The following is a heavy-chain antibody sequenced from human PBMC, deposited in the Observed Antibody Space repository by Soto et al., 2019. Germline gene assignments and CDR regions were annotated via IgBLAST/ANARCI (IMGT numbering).Heavy chain of an antibody. J-gene: IGHJ4*02. CDR1: GFTVSSSY. CDR3: ARSRYIGTYSGRFLDS. CDR2: LYTGTDT. D-gene: IGHD2-21*01. Sequence: EAQLVDSGGGLIQPGGSLRLSCAASGFTVSSSYLTWVRQAPGQGLEWVAILYTGTDTVYADSVNGRFTISRDSSKNTLYLQMHSPRAEDTAMYFCARSRYIGTYSGRFLDSGGQGCLVTVSS. V-gene: IGHV3-53*01.